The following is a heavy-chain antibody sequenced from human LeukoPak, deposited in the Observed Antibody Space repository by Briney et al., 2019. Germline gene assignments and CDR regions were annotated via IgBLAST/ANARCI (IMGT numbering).Heavy chain of an antibody. V-gene: IGHV3-23*01. CDR2: LSSSGDT. CDR3: ATIKASGWDLFDN. J-gene: IGHJ4*02. D-gene: IGHD6-25*01. Sequence: GGSLRLSCAVSGFPFRSHDMTWVRQPPGKGLEWVSTLSSSGDTTYTDSVQGRFSISRDISRNMLFLEMNRLRADDTAVYYCATIKASGWDLFDNWGQGALVIVSS. CDR1: GFPFRSHD.